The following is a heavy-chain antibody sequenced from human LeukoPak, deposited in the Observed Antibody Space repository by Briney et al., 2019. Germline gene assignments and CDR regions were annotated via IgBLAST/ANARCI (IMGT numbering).Heavy chain of an antibody. V-gene: IGHV1-46*01. CDR2: INPSGGRT. CDR3: ARESHRGYSGYNYWFDP. CDR1: GYTFTGYY. J-gene: IGHJ5*02. Sequence: GASVKVSCKGSGYTFTGYYMHWVRQAPGQGLEWVGIINPSGGRTSYAQKFQGRVTMTRDTSTSTVYMELSSLRSEDTAVYYCARESHRGYSGYNYWFDPWGQGTLVTVSS. D-gene: IGHD5-12*01.